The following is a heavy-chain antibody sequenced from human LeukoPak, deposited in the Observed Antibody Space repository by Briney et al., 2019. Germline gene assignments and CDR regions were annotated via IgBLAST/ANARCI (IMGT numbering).Heavy chain of an antibody. V-gene: IGHV3-7*01. CDR2: IKEDGSET. D-gene: IGHD1-14*01. CDR1: RFTFSNYW. J-gene: IGHJ3*02. CDR3: QRDPGWGAFDI. Sequence: GSLRLSCAASRFTFSNYWMSWVRQAPGKGLEWVAHIKEDGSETYYVDSVKGRFTISRDNAKNSLYLQMNNLRAEDTAVYYCQRDPGWGAFDIWGQGTMVTVSS.